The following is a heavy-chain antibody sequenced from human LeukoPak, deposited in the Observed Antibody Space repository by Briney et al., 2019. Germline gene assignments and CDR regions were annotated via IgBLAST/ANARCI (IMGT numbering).Heavy chain of an antibody. Sequence: SQTLSLTCAVSGGSVSSGGYSWSWIRQPPGKGLEWIGYIYHSGSTYYNPSLKSRVTISVDRSKNQFSLKLSSVTAADTAVYYCAREGGDGFGRYYFDYWGQGTLVTVSS. V-gene: IGHV4-30-2*01. CDR1: GGSVSSGGYS. J-gene: IGHJ4*02. D-gene: IGHD5-24*01. CDR2: IYHSGST. CDR3: AREGGDGFGRYYFDY.